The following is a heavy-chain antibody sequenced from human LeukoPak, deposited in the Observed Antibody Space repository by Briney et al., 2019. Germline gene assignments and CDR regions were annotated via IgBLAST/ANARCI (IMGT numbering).Heavy chain of an antibody. D-gene: IGHD3-3*01. CDR2: INSDGSST. J-gene: IGHJ4*02. Sequence: PGGSLRLSCAASGFTFSSYWIHWVRQAPGKGLVWVSRINSDGSSTSYADSVKGRFTISRDNAKNTLYLQMNSLRAEDTAVYYCARAGSGAGDFDYWGQGTLVTVSS. CDR1: GFTFSSYW. V-gene: IGHV3-74*01. CDR3: ARAGSGAGDFDY.